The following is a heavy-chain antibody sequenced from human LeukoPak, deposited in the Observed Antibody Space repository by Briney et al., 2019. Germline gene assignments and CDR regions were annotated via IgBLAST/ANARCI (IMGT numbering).Heavy chain of an antibody. V-gene: IGHV3-53*01. CDR1: GFSVSTDH. CDR2: INNDGST. Sequence: GGSLRLSCAASGFSVSTDHMSWVRQAPGKGLEWVSVINNDGSTYYADAVKRRFTISRDNCKNTVDLLRNSLRAEDTDVYYCARVWKLSYDYRGQRTLVTVSS. J-gene: IGHJ4*02. D-gene: IGHD1-1*01. CDR3: ARVWKLSYDY.